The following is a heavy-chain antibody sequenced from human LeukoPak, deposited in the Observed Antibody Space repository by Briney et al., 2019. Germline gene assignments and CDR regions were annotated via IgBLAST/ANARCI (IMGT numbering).Heavy chain of an antibody. CDR3: ATGLPSIVGATNFDY. Sequence: GASVKVSCKASGYTFTSYYMHWVRQAPGQWLEWMGIINPSGGSTSYAQKFQGRVTMTRDTSTSTVYMELSSLRSEDTAVYYCATGLPSIVGATNFDYWGQGTLVTVSS. CDR1: GYTFTSYY. J-gene: IGHJ4*02. D-gene: IGHD1-26*01. CDR2: INPSGGST. V-gene: IGHV1-46*01.